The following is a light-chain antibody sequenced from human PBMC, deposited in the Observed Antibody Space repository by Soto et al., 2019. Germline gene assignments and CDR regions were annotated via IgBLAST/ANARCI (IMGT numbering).Light chain of an antibody. CDR2: GAS. CDR1: QNVSSY. Sequence: EKVMTQSPATLSMSPGEKATISCRASQNVSSYLAWYQQKPGQAPRLLIYGASTRATGIPARFSGSGSGTEFTLTISSLQSEDFAVYYCQQYNNWPSWTFGQGTKVDIK. V-gene: IGKV3-15*01. CDR3: QQYNNWPSWT. J-gene: IGKJ1*01.